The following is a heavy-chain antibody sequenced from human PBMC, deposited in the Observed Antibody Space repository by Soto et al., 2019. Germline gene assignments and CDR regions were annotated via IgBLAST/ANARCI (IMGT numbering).Heavy chain of an antibody. D-gene: IGHD6-19*01. J-gene: IGHJ4*02. Sequence: WGSLRLSCAASGFAFISYAIHFFRQSPCKGLEWVAVISYDESDKYYADSLKGRFTISRDNSKNTLYLQMNSLRGEDTAVYYCARDLSVAGPDYWGQGTLVTVSS. CDR2: ISYDESDK. CDR3: ARDLSVAGPDY. V-gene: IGHV3-30*03. CDR1: GFAFISYA.